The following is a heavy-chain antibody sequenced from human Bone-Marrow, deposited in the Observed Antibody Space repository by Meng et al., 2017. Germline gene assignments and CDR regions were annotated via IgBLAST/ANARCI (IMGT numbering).Heavy chain of an antibody. CDR2: MNPNSGNT. CDR1: EYTFTSYD. D-gene: IGHD6-19*01. CDR3: ARGYSSGWPYYYYGMDV. J-gene: IGHJ6*02. V-gene: IGHV1-8*03. Sequence: ASVKVSCKASEYTFTSYDINWVRQATGQGLEWMGWMNPNSGNTDFAQKFQGRVTTTRNTSISTAHMELSSLRSEDTAVYYCARGYSSGWPYYYYGMDVWGQGTTVTVSS.